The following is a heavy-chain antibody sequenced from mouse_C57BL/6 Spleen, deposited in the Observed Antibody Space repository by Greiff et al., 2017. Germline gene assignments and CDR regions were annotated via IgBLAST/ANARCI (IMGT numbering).Heavy chain of an antibody. CDR1: GYTFTSYW. V-gene: IGHV1-59*01. J-gene: IGHJ2*01. D-gene: IGHD2-12*01. CDR2: IDPSDSYT. CDR3: AREDHDGAESDY. Sequence: QVQLQQPGAELVRPGTSVKLSCKASGYTFTSYWMHWVKQRPGQGLEWIGVIDPSDSYTNYNQKFKGKATLTVDTSSSTAYMQLSSLTSEDSAVYYCAREDHDGAESDYWGQGTTLTVSS.